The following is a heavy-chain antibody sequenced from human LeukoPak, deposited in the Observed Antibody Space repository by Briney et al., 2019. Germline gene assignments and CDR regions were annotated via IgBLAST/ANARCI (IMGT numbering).Heavy chain of an antibody. V-gene: IGHV3-64*01. CDR2: ISSNGDST. Sequence: PGGSLRLSCAASGFTFSSYDMHWVRQAPGKGLEYVSAISSNGDSTYYANSVKGRFTISRDNSKNTLYLQMGSLRAEDMAVYYCARRWLQSYDYWGQGTLVTVSS. CDR3: ARRWLQSYDY. CDR1: GFTFSSYD. D-gene: IGHD5-24*01. J-gene: IGHJ4*02.